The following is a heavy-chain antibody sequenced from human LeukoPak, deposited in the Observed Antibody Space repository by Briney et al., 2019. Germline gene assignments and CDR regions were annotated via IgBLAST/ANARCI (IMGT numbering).Heavy chain of an antibody. D-gene: IGHD6-13*01. Sequence: GGSLRLSCAASGFTFSSFSMDWVRQSPGKGLEWLSYMSGSSSTIYYADSVKGRFTISRDNAKNSLYLQMNSLRAEDTAVYYCAKDSYSKGDFWGQGVLVTVSS. CDR3: AKDSYSKGDF. CDR1: GFTFSSFS. V-gene: IGHV3-48*01. J-gene: IGHJ4*02. CDR2: MSGSSSTI.